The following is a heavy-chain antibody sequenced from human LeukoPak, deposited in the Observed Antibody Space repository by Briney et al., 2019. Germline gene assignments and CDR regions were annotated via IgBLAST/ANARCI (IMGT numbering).Heavy chain of an antibody. CDR2: IYYSGST. CDR1: GGSISSGGYY. J-gene: IGHJ3*02. CDR3: ARDLGTPLSAFDI. V-gene: IGHV4-31*03. D-gene: IGHD3-10*01. Sequence: PSQTLSLTCTVSGGSISSGGYYWSWLRQYPGKGLEWIGYIYYSGSTYYNPSLKSRVTISVDTSKNQFSLKLSSVTAADTAVYYCARDLGTPLSAFDIWGQGTMVTVSS.